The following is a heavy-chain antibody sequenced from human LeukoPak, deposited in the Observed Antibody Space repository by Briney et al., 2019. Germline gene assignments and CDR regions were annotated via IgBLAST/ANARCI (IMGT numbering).Heavy chain of an antibody. CDR1: GGSISSYY. V-gene: IGHV4-4*07. CDR2: IYTSGST. D-gene: IGHD3-22*01. J-gene: IGHJ4*02. CDR3: ARDYYDSSGYYFHFDS. Sequence: PSETLSLICTVSGGSISSYYWSWIRQPAGKGLEWIGRIYTSGSTNYNPSLKSRVTMSVDTSKNQFSLKLSSVTAADTAMYYCARDYYDSSGYYFHFDSWGQGTLVTVSS.